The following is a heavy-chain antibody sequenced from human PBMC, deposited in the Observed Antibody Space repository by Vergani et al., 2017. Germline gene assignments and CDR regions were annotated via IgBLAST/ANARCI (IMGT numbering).Heavy chain of an antibody. Sequence: EVQLLGSGGGLVQPGGSLRLSCAASGFTFTSYAMSWVRQAPGKGLEWVSAISGSGGSTYSADSVKGRFTISRDNSKNTLFLQMNSLRAEDTAVYYCVKDGAAVGAEYFQHWGQGTLVTVSS. J-gene: IGHJ1*01. V-gene: IGHV3-23*01. D-gene: IGHD6-13*01. CDR2: ISGSGGST. CDR3: VKDGAAVGAEYFQH. CDR1: GFTFTSYA.